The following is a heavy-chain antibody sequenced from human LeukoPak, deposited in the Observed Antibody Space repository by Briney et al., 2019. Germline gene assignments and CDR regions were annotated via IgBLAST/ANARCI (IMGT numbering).Heavy chain of an antibody. Sequence: SETLSRTCTVSGGSISSGGYYWSWIRQHPGKGQEWIGYIYYSGSTYYNPSLKSRVTISVDTSKNQFSLKLSSVTAADTAVYYCARGDTSGPLPYNWFDPWGQGTLVTVSS. V-gene: IGHV4-31*03. D-gene: IGHD2-15*01. J-gene: IGHJ5*02. CDR3: ARGDTSGPLPYNWFDP. CDR1: GGSISSGGYY. CDR2: IYYSGST.